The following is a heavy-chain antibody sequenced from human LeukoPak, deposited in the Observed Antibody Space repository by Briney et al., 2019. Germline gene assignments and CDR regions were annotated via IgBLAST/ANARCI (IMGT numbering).Heavy chain of an antibody. CDR2: ISGSGGST. Sequence: GGSLRLSCAASGFTFTNYDMAWVRQAPGKGLEWVSSISGSGGSTYYADSVEGRFTISRDNSKNTVHLQMNSLRADDTAIYYCAKVYDIAVAYLDYWGQGTLVTVSS. D-gene: IGHD6-19*01. CDR3: AKVYDIAVAYLDY. CDR1: GFTFTNYD. J-gene: IGHJ4*02. V-gene: IGHV3-23*01.